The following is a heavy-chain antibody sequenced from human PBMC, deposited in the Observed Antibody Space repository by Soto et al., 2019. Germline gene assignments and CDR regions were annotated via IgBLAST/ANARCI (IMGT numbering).Heavy chain of an antibody. J-gene: IGHJ5*02. CDR3: ARPLSTVTTDNWFDP. V-gene: IGHV4-34*01. D-gene: IGHD4-4*01. CDR1: GGTFSGYD. CDR2: INHSGST. Sequence: SETLSLPSAVYGGTFSGYDWRWIRQTPGKGLEWIGEINHSGSTNYNPSLKSRVTISVDTSKNQFSLKLSSVTAADTAVYYCARPLSTVTTDNWFDPWGQGTLVTVSS.